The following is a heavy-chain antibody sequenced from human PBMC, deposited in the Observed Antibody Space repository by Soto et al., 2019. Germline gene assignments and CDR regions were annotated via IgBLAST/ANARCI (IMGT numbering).Heavy chain of an antibody. D-gene: IGHD1-26*01. V-gene: IGHV3-30-3*01. Sequence: GGSLRLSCAASGFTFSSYAMHWVRQAPGKGLEWVAVISYDGSNKYYADSVKGRFTISRDNSKNTLYLQVNSLRAEDTAVYYCATTSGSYSSYFDYWGQGTLVTVSS. CDR2: ISYDGSNK. CDR3: ATTSGSYSSYFDY. J-gene: IGHJ4*02. CDR1: GFTFSSYA.